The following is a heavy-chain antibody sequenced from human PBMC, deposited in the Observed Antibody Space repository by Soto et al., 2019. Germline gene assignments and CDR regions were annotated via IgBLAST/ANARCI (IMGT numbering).Heavy chain of an antibody. D-gene: IGHD3-16*01. Sequence: GGSLRLSCAASGFTFEDYVMHWVRQAPGKGLEWVSRITWNSRIIGYADSVKGRFTISRDNAKNSLYLQMNSLRAEDTALYYCAKDNDGGYDAFDIWGQGTMVTVS. CDR1: GFTFEDYV. J-gene: IGHJ3*02. V-gene: IGHV3-9*01. CDR2: ITWNSRII. CDR3: AKDNDGGYDAFDI.